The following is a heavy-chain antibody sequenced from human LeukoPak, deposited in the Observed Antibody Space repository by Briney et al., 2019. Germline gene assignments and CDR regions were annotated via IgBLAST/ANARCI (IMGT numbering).Heavy chain of an antibody. J-gene: IGHJ4*02. CDR1: GIAFSSFG. CDR2: IRYDGSNK. CDR3: AKPSGSGVDY. D-gene: IGHD1-26*01. V-gene: IGHV3-30*02. Sequence: GGSLRLSCAASGIAFSSFGMHWVRQAPGKGLEWVAFIRYDGSNKYYADSVKGRFTISRDNSKNTLYLQMNSLRREDTAVYFCAKPSGSGVDYWGQGTRVTVSS.